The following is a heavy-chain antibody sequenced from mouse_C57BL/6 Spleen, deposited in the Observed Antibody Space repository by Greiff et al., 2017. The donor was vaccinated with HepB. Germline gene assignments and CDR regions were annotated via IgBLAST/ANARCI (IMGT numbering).Heavy chain of an antibody. CDR2: INPSSGYT. J-gene: IGHJ2*01. CDR1: GYTFTSYT. CDR3: ASRKTAQATYFDY. D-gene: IGHD3-2*02. Sequence: VQLQESGAELARPGASVKMSCKASGYTFTSYTMHWVKQRPGQGLEWIGYINPSSGYTKYNQKFKDKATLTADKSSSTAYMQLSSLTSEDSAVYYCASRKTAQATYFDYWGQGTTLTVSS. V-gene: IGHV1-4*01.